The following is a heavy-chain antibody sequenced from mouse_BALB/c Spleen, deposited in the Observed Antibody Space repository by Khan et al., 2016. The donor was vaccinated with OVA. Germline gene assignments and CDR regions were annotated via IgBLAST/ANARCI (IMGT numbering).Heavy chain of an antibody. CDR3: ARGYFGNYEFAY. V-gene: IGHV1S132*01. J-gene: IGHJ3*01. D-gene: IGHD2-1*01. CDR1: GYTFTSYW. CDR2: IFPGTGTT. Sequence: QVQLQQPGAELVKPGASVKLSCKTSGYTFTSYWIQWVKQRPGQGLGWIGQIFPGTGTTYYNENFKGKATLTVDTSSSTAYMQLSSLTSEDSAVYFGARGYFGNYEFAYWGQGTLVTVSP.